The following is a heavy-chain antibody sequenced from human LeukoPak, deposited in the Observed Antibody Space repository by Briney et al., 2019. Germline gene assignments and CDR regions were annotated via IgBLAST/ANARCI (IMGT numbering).Heavy chain of an antibody. D-gene: IGHD2-2*01. Sequence: PSETLSLTCAVYGGSFSGYYWSWVRQPPGKGLEWIGEINHSGSTDYNPSLKSRVTISVDTSKNQFSLKLSSVTAADTAVYYCARLGGYCSSTSCSRDWGQGTLVTVSS. V-gene: IGHV4-34*01. CDR2: INHSGST. J-gene: IGHJ4*02. CDR3: ARLGGYCSSTSCSRD. CDR1: GGSFSGYY.